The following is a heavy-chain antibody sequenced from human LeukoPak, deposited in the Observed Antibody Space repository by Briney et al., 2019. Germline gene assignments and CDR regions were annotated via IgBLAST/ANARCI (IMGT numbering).Heavy chain of an antibody. CDR1: GGSISSGGYS. V-gene: IGHV4-30-2*01. D-gene: IGHD3-16*01. CDR2: IYHSGST. CDR3: ARGGGAYYYGMGV. Sequence: SETLSLTCAVSGGSISSGGYSWSWIRQPPGKGLEWIGYIYHSGSTYYNPSLKSRVTISVDRSKNQFSLKLSSVTAADTAVYYCARGGGAYYYGMGVWGQGTTVTVSS. J-gene: IGHJ6*02.